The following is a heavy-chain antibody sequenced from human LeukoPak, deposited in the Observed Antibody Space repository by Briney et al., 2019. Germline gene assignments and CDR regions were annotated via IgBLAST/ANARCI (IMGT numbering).Heavy chain of an antibody. Sequence: PSETLSLTCNVSGGSISSSTYYWGWIRQPPGKGLEWMGGISYSGSSYDNPSLKSRVNIFADTSKNQFSLKVKSVTAADTAVYYCAAVDVAVAGNDWYFDLWGRGTLVTVSS. V-gene: IGHV4-39*01. CDR3: AAVDVAVAGNDWYFDL. CDR1: GGSISSSTYY. CDR2: ISYSGSS. J-gene: IGHJ2*01. D-gene: IGHD6-19*01.